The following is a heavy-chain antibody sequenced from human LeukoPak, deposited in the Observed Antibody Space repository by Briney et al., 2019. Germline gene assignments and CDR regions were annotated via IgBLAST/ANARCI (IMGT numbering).Heavy chain of an antibody. CDR1: GFTFSSYG. Sequence: GMSLRLSCAASGFTFSSYGMHWVRQAPGKGLEWVAVISYDGSNKYYADSVKGRFTISGDNSKNTLYLQMISLRAEDTAVYYCAKEGRFLEWLSPLSYYYYYYGMDVWGQGTTVTVSS. CDR3: AKEGRFLEWLSPLSYYYYYYGMDV. D-gene: IGHD3-3*01. V-gene: IGHV3-30*18. J-gene: IGHJ6*02. CDR2: ISYDGSNK.